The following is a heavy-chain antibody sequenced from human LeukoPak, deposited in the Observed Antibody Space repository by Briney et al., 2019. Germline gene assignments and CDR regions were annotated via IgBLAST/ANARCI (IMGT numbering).Heavy chain of an antibody. CDR2: ISGSGVTP. CDR1: GVTFSSYV. D-gene: IGHD1-20*01. V-gene: IGHV3-23*01. CDR3: AKVDITGIKPRAFDI. J-gene: IGHJ3*02. Sequence: GGSLRLSCAASGVTFSSYVMSWVRQAPGKGLEWVSAISGSGVTPYYADSVKGRFTISRDNSKNTLDLHLNSLRAEDTAMFYCAKVDITGIKPRAFDIWGQGTMVTVSS.